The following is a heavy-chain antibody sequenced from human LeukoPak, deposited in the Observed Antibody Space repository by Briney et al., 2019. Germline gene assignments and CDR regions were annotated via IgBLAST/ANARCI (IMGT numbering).Heavy chain of an antibody. Sequence: ASVKVSCKVSGYTLTELSMHWVRQAPGKGLEWMGGFDPEDGETIYAQKFQGRVTMTEDTSTDTAYMELSSLRSEDTAVYYCARALEDIVVVPAARGWFDPWGQGTLVTVSS. V-gene: IGHV1-24*01. J-gene: IGHJ5*02. D-gene: IGHD2-2*01. CDR1: GYTLTELS. CDR2: FDPEDGET. CDR3: ARALEDIVVVPAARGWFDP.